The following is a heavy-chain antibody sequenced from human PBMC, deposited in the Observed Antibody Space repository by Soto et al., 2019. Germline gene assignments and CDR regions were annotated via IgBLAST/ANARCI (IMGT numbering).Heavy chain of an antibody. V-gene: IGHV4-31*02. CDR2: IYYSGST. CDR3: ARGGSGYSYGGDNWFDP. D-gene: IGHD5-18*01. J-gene: IGHJ5*02. CDR1: GDSISSGGYY. Sequence: TLCLTCTVSGDSISSGGYYWSWIHQHPGKGLEWIGYIYYSGSTYYNPSLKSRVTISVDTSKNQFSLKLSSVTAADTAVYYCARGGSGYSYGGDNWFDPWGQGTLVTVSS.